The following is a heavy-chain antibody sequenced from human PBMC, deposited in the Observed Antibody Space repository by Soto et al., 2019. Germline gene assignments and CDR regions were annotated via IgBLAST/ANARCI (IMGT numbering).Heavy chain of an antibody. CDR3: ARDVSPGTSTLYLDAFDI. CDR1: GFSLGSYW. CDR2: IKKDGSRT. V-gene: IGHV3-7*05. Sequence: ESGGGLVQPGGSLRLSCEASGFSLGSYWMTWVRQAPGKGLEWVANIKKDGSRTSYLDSVRGRFTISRDKVGNSLSLQMDSLRAEDTGLYFCARDVSPGTSTLYLDAFDIWGQGTMVTVSS. J-gene: IGHJ3*02. D-gene: IGHD2-8*01.